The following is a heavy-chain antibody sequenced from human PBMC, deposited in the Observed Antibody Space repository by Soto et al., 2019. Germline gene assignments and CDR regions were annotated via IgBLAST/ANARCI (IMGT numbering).Heavy chain of an antibody. J-gene: IGHJ4*02. Sequence: HPGGSLRLSCAASGFTFSSYGMHWVRQAPGKGLEWLAIIWYDGSNKDYADSVKGRFTISRDNSDNTLYLQMNGLRAEDTAVYYCARAPGTAMAYFDYWGQGTLVTVSS. V-gene: IGHV3-33*01. CDR1: GFTFSSYG. CDR3: ARAPGTAMAYFDY. CDR2: IWYDGSNK. D-gene: IGHD5-18*01.